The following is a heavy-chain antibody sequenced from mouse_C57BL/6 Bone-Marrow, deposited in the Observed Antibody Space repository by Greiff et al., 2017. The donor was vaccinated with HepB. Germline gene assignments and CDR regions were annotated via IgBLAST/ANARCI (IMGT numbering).Heavy chain of an antibody. J-gene: IGHJ4*01. CDR1: GFTFSSYG. CDR2: ISSGGSYT. V-gene: IGHV5-6*02. Sequence: EVKLVESGGDLVKPGGSLKLSCAASGFTFSSYGMSWVRQTPDKRLEWVATISSGGSYTYYPDSVKGRFTISRDNAKNTLYLQMSSLKSEDTAMYYCAREDYYGSVDYWGQGTSVTVSS. CDR3: AREDYYGSVDY. D-gene: IGHD1-1*01.